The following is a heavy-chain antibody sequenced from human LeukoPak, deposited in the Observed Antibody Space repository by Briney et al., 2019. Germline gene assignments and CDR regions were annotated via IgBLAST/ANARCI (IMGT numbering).Heavy chain of an antibody. CDR1: GFTFSSYS. Sequence: GGSLRLSCAASGFTFSSYSMNWLRQAPGKGLEWVSSISSSSSYIYYADSVKGRFTISRDNAKNSLYLQMNSLRAEDKAVYYCASLDTAMVPLDYWGQGTLVTVSS. V-gene: IGHV3-21*01. CDR2: ISSSSSYI. CDR3: ASLDTAMVPLDY. J-gene: IGHJ4*02. D-gene: IGHD5-18*01.